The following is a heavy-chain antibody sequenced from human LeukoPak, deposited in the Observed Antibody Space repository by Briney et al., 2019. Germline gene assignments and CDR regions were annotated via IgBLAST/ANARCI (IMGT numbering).Heavy chain of an antibody. Sequence: PGGSLRLSCAASGFTFSSYAMSWVRQAPGKGLEWVSAISGSGGSTYYADSVKGRFTISRDNTKNTLYLQMNSLRAEDTAVYYCAKDGPLVVTAPGHYWGQGTLVTVSS. V-gene: IGHV3-23*01. CDR2: ISGSGGST. D-gene: IGHD2-21*02. CDR3: AKDGPLVVTAPGHY. J-gene: IGHJ4*02. CDR1: GFTFSSYA.